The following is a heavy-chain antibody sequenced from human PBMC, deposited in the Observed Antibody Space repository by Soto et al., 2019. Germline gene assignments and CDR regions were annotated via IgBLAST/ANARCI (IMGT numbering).Heavy chain of an antibody. J-gene: IGHJ3*02. CDR3: ARFRGDAFEI. V-gene: IGHV3-74*01. Sequence: EVQLVESGGGLVQPGGSLRLSCAVSGFTFSNYWMHWVRQAPGKGLVWVSTISPDGTIPDYTDSVKGRLAISRDNAKSTLFFQINGLRPEDTAVYYCARFRGDAFEIWGQGTMVTVSS. CDR1: GFTFSNYW. CDR2: ISPDGTIP. D-gene: IGHD3-10*01.